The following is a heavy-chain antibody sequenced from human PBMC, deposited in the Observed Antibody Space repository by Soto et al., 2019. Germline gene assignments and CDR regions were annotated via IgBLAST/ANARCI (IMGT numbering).Heavy chain of an antibody. Sequence: GGSLRLSCAASGFTFSSYGMHWVRQAPGKGLEWVAVIWYDGSNKYYADSVKGRFTISRDNSKNTLYLQMNSLRAEDTAEYYSARDTARAMVRIYYGMDVWGQGTTVTVAS. CDR1: GFTFSSYG. CDR2: IWYDGSNK. CDR3: ARDTARAMVRIYYGMDV. D-gene: IGHD3-10*01. J-gene: IGHJ6*02. V-gene: IGHV3-33*01.